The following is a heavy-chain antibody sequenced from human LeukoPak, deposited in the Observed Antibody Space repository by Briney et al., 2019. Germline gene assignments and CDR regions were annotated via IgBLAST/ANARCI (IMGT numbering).Heavy chain of an antibody. CDR1: GFTFSSYG. V-gene: IGHV3-30*02. Sequence: PGGSLRLSCAASGFTFSSYGMHWVRQAPGKGLEWVAFIRYDGSNKYYADSVKGRFTISGDNSKNTLYLQMNSLRAEDTAVYYCANNRYCSGGSCSRDDYWGQGTLVTVSS. CDR2: IRYDGSNK. D-gene: IGHD2-15*01. CDR3: ANNRYCSGGSCSRDDY. J-gene: IGHJ4*02.